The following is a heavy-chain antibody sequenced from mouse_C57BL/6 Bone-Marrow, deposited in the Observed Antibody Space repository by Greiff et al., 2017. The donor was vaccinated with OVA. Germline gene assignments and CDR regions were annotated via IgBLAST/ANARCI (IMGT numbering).Heavy chain of an antibody. CDR2: IHPNSGST. CDR1: GYTFTSYW. D-gene: IGHD1-1*01. V-gene: IGHV1-64*01. CDR3: ATGGSSFDY. J-gene: IGHJ2*01. Sequence: VKLVESGAELVKPGASVKLSCKASGYTFTSYWMHWVKQRPGQGLEWIGMIHPNSGSTNYNEKFKSKATLTVDKSSSTAYMQLSSLTSEDSAVYYCATGGSSFDYWGQGTTLTVSS.